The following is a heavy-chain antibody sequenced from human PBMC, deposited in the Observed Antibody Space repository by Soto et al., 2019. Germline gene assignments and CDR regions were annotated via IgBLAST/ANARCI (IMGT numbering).Heavy chain of an antibody. J-gene: IGHJ4*02. CDR1: GYTFTNYC. V-gene: IGHV1-18*04. D-gene: IGHD2-2*01. Sequence: ASVKVSCKAFGYTFTNYCINWVRQAPGQGLEWMGWISAYKGNTNYVQKFQGRVTMTTDTATSTAYMELRSLRFDDTAVYYCARGYCSSISCPRIDYWGQGTLVTVSS. CDR2: ISAYKGNT. CDR3: ARGYCSSISCPRIDY.